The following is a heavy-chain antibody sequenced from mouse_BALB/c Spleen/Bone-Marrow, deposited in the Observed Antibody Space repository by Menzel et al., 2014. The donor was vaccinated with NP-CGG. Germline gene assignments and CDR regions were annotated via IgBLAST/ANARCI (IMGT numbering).Heavy chain of an antibody. Sequence: EVMLVESGGDLVKPGGALRLSCAASGFTLSRYDMSWVRQTPDQRLEWVATISSESSYTYCPDSVKGRFTISRDNAKNTLYLQMSSLKSEDTAMYYCARHRRFITSAVHYAMDYWGQGTSVTVSS. CDR1: GFTLSRYD. CDR2: ISSESSYT. D-gene: IGHD1-2*01. J-gene: IGHJ4*01. V-gene: IGHV5-6*01. CDR3: ARHRRFITSAVHYAMDY.